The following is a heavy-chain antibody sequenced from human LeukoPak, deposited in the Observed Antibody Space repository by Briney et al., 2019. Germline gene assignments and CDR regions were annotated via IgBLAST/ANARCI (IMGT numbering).Heavy chain of an antibody. J-gene: IGHJ4*02. V-gene: IGHV4-30-2*01. CDR3: ARFSPSKLFDY. Sequence: SETLSLTCTVSGGSISSSSYSWSWIRQPPGKGLEWIGYIYHSGSTYYNPTLKSRVTISVDRSKNQFSLKLSSVTAADTAVYYCARFSPSKLFDYWGQGTLVTVSS. CDR1: GGSISSSSYS. CDR2: IYHSGST.